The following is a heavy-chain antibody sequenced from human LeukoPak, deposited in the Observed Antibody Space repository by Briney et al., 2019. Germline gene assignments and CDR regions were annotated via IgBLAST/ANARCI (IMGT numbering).Heavy chain of an antibody. V-gene: IGHV3-53*01. Sequence: PGGSLSLSCAASGFTVSNNYMSWVRQAPGKGLEWVSVIYSGGSTYYADSVKGRFTISRDNSKNTLYLQMNSLRADDTAVYYCARILGVIDYWGQGTLVTVSS. D-gene: IGHD3-10*01. CDR3: ARILGVIDY. CDR1: GFTVSNNY. J-gene: IGHJ4*02. CDR2: IYSGGST.